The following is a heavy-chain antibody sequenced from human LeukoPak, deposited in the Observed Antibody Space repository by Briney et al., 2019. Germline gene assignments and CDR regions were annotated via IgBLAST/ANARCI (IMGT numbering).Heavy chain of an antibody. D-gene: IGHD2-2*01. Sequence: GGSLRLSCAASGFTFSSYAMSWVRQAPGKGLEWVSAISGSGGSTYYADSVKGRFTISRDNSKNTLYLQMNSLRAEDTAVYYCAKDLWDIVVVPAAMARGFDYWGQGTLVTVSS. CDR2: ISGSGGST. J-gene: IGHJ4*02. CDR3: AKDLWDIVVVPAAMARGFDY. V-gene: IGHV3-23*01. CDR1: GFTFSSYA.